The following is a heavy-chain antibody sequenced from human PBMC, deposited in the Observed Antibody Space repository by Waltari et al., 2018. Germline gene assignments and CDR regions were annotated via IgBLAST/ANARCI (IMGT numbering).Heavy chain of an antibody. V-gene: IGHV3-23*01. CDR1: GFTFRNHA. Sequence: EVQLLASGGGLVQPGGSLRLSCAASGFTFRNHAMSWVRQAPGKGLEWVSVISYDGRTRYSADSVRDRFTISRDNSRNTFYLEMNSLRAEDTAVYYCARDWRRSLEFFDWLLFALDLWGQGTLVAVSS. D-gene: IGHD3-3*02. CDR2: ISYDGRTR. CDR3: ARDWRRSLEFFDWLLFALDL. J-gene: IGHJ5*02.